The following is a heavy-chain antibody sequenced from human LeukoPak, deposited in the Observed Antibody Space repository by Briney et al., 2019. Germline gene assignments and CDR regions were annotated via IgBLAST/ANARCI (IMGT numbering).Heavy chain of an antibody. V-gene: IGHV4-59*01. D-gene: IGHD6-19*01. CDR1: GGSISSYY. Sequence: PSETLSLTCTVSGGSISSYYWSWIRQPPGKGLEWIGYIYYSGSTNYNPSLKSRVTISVDTSKNQFSLKLSSVTAADTAVYCCARGVISGWYRLNIWGQGTIVTVSS. CDR2: IYYSGST. CDR3: ARGVISGWYRLNI. J-gene: IGHJ3*02.